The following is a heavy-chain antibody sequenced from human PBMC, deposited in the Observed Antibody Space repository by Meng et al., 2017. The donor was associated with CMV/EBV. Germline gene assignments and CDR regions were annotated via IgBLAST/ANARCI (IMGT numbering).Heavy chain of an antibody. D-gene: IGHD3-10*01. CDR2: INPNSGGT. J-gene: IGHJ4*02. CDR1: GYTFTGYY. V-gene: IGHV1-2*02. CDR3: ARNLIPMVRGVGSVDY. Sequence: ASVKVSCKASGYTFTGYYMHWVRQAPGQGLEWMGWINPNSGGTNYAQKFQGRVTMTRDTSISTAYMELSRLRSDDTAVYYCARNLIPMVRGVGSVDYWGQGTLVTVS.